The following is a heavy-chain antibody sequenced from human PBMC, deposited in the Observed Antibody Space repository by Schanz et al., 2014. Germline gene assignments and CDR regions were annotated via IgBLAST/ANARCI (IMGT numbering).Heavy chain of an antibody. CDR2: VSHDGFTK. Sequence: EVQLVESGGGLIQPGGSLRLSCAASGFTVSSNYMSWVRQAPGKGLEWVSIVSHDGFTKHYADSVRGRFTLSRDNSKNTVYLQMNSLRAEDTALYFCATDYSGGGCHIWGQGTMVTVSS. D-gene: IGHD6-19*01. CDR1: GFTVSSNY. V-gene: IGHV3-66*02. CDR3: ATDYSGGGCHI. J-gene: IGHJ3*02.